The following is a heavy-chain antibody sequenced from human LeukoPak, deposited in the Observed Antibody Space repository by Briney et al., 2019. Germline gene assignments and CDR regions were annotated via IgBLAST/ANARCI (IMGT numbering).Heavy chain of an antibody. CDR3: ARRGYSHYCFDY. J-gene: IGHJ4*02. Sequence: GGSLRLSCAASGFTVSSNYMSWVRQAPGKGLEWVSVIYTGGSTYYADSVKGRFTISRDNSKNTLYLQMNSLGAEDTAVYYCARRGYSHYCFDYWGQGTLVTVSS. D-gene: IGHD5-18*01. V-gene: IGHV3-66*04. CDR2: IYTGGST. CDR1: GFTVSSNY.